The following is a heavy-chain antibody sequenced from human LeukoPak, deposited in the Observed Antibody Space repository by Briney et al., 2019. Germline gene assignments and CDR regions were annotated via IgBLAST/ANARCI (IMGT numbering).Heavy chain of an antibody. Sequence: GGSLRLSCAASGFTLSSYAMSWVRQAPGKGLEWVSRIGLDGGNTNYADSVKGRFTISRDNAKSTVDLQMNNLRVDDTAIYYCAKDHANTPVVTNWGEGILVSVSS. CDR2: IGLDGGNT. V-gene: IGHV3-23*01. J-gene: IGHJ4*02. CDR1: GFTLSSYA. CDR3: AKDHANTPVVTN. D-gene: IGHD2-21*02.